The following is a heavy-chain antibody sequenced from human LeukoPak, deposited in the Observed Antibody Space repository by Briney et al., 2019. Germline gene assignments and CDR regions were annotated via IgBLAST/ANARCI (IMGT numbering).Heavy chain of an antibody. V-gene: IGHV1-18*01. J-gene: IGHJ6*03. CDR1: GYTFTSYG. CDR3: ARLESSSWYPSYYYYMDV. CDR2: ISAYNGNT. D-gene: IGHD6-13*01. Sequence: ASVKVSCKASGYTFTSYGISWVRQAPGQGLEWMGWISAYNGNTNYAQKLQGRVTVTTDTSTSTAYMELRSLRSDDTAVYYCARLESSSWYPSYYYYMDVWGKGTTVTISS.